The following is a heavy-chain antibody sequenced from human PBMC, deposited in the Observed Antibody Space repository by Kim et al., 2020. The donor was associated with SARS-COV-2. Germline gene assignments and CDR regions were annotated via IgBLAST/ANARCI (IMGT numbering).Heavy chain of an antibody. CDR3: ARDQNDYGDYGYYYYFGMDV. J-gene: IGHJ6*02. CDR2: IWYDGTNK. V-gene: IGHV3-33*01. Sequence: GGSLRLSCAASGFTFSSHGMHWVRQAPGKGLEWVAIIWYDGTNKYYAASVKGRFTISRDNSKNTLYLQMNSLRAEDTAVYYCARDQNDYGDYGYYYYFGMDVWGQGTTVTVSS. CDR1: GFTFSSHG. D-gene: IGHD4-17*01.